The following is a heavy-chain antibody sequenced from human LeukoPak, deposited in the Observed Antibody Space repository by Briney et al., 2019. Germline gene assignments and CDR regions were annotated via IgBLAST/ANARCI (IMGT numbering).Heavy chain of an antibody. CDR2: IKSDGSTT. D-gene: IGHD1-26*01. J-gene: IGHJ3*02. CDR3: APFSFGGRAPDGFDI. Sequence: GGSLRLSCAASGFSFSTYWMHWVRQAPRKGLVWVSRIKSDGSTTNYADSVKGRFLISRDNAKNTLYLQMNSLRVEDTAVYYCAPFSFGGRAPDGFDIWGQGTMVTVSS. CDR1: GFSFSTYW. V-gene: IGHV3-74*01.